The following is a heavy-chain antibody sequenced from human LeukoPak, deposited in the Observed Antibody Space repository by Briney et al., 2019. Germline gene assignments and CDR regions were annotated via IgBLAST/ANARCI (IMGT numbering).Heavy chain of an antibody. CDR1: GFTFSSYA. V-gene: IGHV3-30*01. Sequence: GRSLRLSCAASGFTFSSYAMHWVRQAPGKGLEWVAVISYDGSNKYYADSVKGRFTISRDNSKNTLYLQMNSLRAEDTAVYYCARGRDTYYGLGSYSYYMDVWGKGTTVTVSS. CDR3: ARGRDTYYGLGSYSYYMDV. CDR2: ISYDGSNK. J-gene: IGHJ6*03. D-gene: IGHD3-10*01.